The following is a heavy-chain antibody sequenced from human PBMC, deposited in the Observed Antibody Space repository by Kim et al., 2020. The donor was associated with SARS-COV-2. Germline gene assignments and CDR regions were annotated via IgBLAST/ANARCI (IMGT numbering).Heavy chain of an antibody. V-gene: IGHV4-59*08. CDR3: ARFLASSNWNSLRFDT. D-gene: IGHD6-13*01. CDR2: INYNGNT. Sequence: SETLSLTCSVSGASISSYYWSWIRQPPGKGLEWIGYINYNGNTKYNPSLKSRLTISEDTSKSPLSLTLASVTAAATAVYFCARFLASSNWNSLRFDTLG. J-gene: IGHJ5*01. CDR1: GASISSYY.